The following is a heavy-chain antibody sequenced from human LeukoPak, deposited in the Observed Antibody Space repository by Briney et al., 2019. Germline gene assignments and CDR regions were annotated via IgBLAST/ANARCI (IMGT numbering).Heavy chain of an antibody. CDR2: IYYSGST. Sequence: SETLSLTCTVSGGSISSGGYYWSWIRQHPGKGLEWIGYIYYSGSTNYNPSLKSRVTISVDTSKNQFSLKLSSVTAADTAVYYCARGGSTSYREFLYNWFDPWGQGTLVTVSS. CDR3: ARGGSTSYREFLYNWFDP. J-gene: IGHJ5*02. V-gene: IGHV4-61*08. D-gene: IGHD3-10*01. CDR1: GGSISSGGYY.